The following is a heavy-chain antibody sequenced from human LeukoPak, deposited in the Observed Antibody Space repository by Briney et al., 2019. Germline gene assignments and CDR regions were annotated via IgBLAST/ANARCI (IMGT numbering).Heavy chain of an antibody. CDR3: ARPHLGLSYYFDY. J-gene: IGHJ4*02. CDR1: GGSISSRPYY. D-gene: IGHD2/OR15-2a*01. V-gene: IGHV4-39*01. CDR2: ISYSGTT. Sequence: SETLSLTCTVSGGSISSRPYYWGWVRQPPGKGLEWIGTISYSGTTYYSPSLKSRVTISLDTSKNQFSLKLSSVTAADTAVYYCARPHLGLSYYFDYWGQGTLVTVSS.